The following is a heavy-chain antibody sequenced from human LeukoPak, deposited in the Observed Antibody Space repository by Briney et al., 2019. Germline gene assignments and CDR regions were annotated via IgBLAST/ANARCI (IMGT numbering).Heavy chain of an antibody. CDR2: IYYSGST. D-gene: IGHD1-26*01. V-gene: IGHV4-59*07. Sequence: SATLSLTCTVSGGSISSYYWSWIRQPPGKGLEWIGYIYYSGSTNYNTSLKSRVTISVDTSKNQFSLKLSSVTAADTAVYYCARGSYWSKSIFDYWGQGTLVTVSS. J-gene: IGHJ4*02. CDR3: ARGSYWSKSIFDY. CDR1: GGSISSYY.